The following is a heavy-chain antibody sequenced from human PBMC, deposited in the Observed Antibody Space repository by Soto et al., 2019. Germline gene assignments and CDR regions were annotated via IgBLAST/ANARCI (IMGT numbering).Heavy chain of an antibody. V-gene: IGHV1-2*02. CDR1: GYTFTGYY. Sequence: ASGKVSCKASGYTFTGYYMHWVRQAPGQGLEWMGWINPNSGGTNYAQKFQGRVTMTRDTSISTAYMELSRLRSDDTAVYYCARDESSSGYYYYGMDVWGQGTTVPVS. CDR2: INPNSGGT. CDR3: ARDESSSGYYYYGMDV. J-gene: IGHJ6*02. D-gene: IGHD6-13*01.